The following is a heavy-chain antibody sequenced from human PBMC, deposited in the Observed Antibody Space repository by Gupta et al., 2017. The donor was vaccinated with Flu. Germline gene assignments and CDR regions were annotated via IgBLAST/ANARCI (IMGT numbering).Heavy chain of an antibody. J-gene: IGHJ6*02. D-gene: IGHD6-6*01. CDR2: IIPILGIA. Sequence: QVQLVQSGAEVKKPGSSVKVSCKASGGTFSSYTISWVRQAPGQGLEWMGRIIPILGIANYAQKFQGRVTITADKSTSTAYMELSSLRSEDTAVYYCAQSSTSSSSSVRPGMDVWGQGTTVTVSS. V-gene: IGHV1-69*02. CDR1: GGTFSSYT. CDR3: AQSSTSSSSSVRPGMDV.